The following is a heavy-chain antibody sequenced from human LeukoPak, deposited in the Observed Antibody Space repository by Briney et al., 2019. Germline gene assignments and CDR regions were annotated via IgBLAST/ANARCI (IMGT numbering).Heavy chain of an antibody. V-gene: IGHV4-59*01. CDR1: GGSISSYY. CDR3: AREGDGSHVDY. J-gene: IGHJ4*02. Sequence: SETLSLTCTVSGGSISSYYWSWIRQPPGKGLEWIGYIYYSGSTNYNPSLKSRVTISVDTSKNQFSLKLSSVTAADTAVYYCAREGDGSHVDYWGQRTLVTVSS. CDR2: IYYSGST. D-gene: IGHD5-24*01.